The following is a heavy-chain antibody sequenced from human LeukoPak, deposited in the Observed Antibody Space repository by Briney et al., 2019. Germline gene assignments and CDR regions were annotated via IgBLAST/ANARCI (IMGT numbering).Heavy chain of an antibody. V-gene: IGHV3-30*02. CDR3: ATGGYYDILTGLADY. CDR1: GFTFSSYG. Sequence: PGGSLRLSCAASGFTFSSYGMHWVRQAPGKGLEWVAFIRYDGSNKYYADSVEGRFTISRDNSKNTLYLQMNSLRAEDTAVYYCATGGYYDILTGLADYWGQGTLVTVSS. CDR2: IRYDGSNK. D-gene: IGHD3-9*01. J-gene: IGHJ4*02.